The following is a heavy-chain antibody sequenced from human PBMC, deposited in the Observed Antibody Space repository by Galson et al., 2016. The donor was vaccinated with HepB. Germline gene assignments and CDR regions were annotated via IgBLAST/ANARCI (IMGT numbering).Heavy chain of an antibody. J-gene: IGHJ4*02. Sequence: LRLSCAASGFTFGDYAMHWVRQSPARGLEWVSGISWNSDDIAYAESVKGRFTISRDNSQNSLYLQMNGLRADDTAFYYCTRGTTVTLTPYYFDSWGQGSLVTVSS. CDR2: ISWNSDDI. CDR3: TRGTTVTLTPYYFDS. CDR1: GFTFGDYA. V-gene: IGHV3-9*01. D-gene: IGHD4-17*01.